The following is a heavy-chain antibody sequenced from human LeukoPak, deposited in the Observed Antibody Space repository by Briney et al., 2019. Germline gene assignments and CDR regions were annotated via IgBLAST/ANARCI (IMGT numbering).Heavy chain of an antibody. J-gene: IGHJ6*02. CDR1: GYTFTSYG. V-gene: IGHV1-18*01. D-gene: IGHD3-10*01. CDR3: ARDNSGGVLLWFGELPAVGDHYYGMDV. Sequence: GASVKVSCKASGYTFTSYGISWVRQAPGQGLEWMGWISAYNGNTNYAQKLQGRVTMTTDTSTSTAYMELRSLRSDDTAVYYCARDNSGGVLLWFGELPAVGDHYYGMDVWGQGTTVTVSS. CDR2: ISAYNGNT.